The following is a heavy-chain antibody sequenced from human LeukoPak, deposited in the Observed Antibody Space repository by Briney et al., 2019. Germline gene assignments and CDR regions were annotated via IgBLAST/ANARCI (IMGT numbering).Heavy chain of an antibody. CDR1: GFTFSSYA. J-gene: IGHJ4*02. D-gene: IGHD3-9*01. V-gene: IGHV3-23*01. CDR3: AKDVHYDILTGYYSFYFDY. CDR2: ISGSGGST. Sequence: GGSLRFSCAASGFTFSSYAMSWVRQAPGKGLEWVSAISGSGGSTYYADSVKGRFTISRDNSKNTLYLQMNSLRAEDTAVYYCAKDVHYDILTGYYSFYFDYWGQGTLVTVSS.